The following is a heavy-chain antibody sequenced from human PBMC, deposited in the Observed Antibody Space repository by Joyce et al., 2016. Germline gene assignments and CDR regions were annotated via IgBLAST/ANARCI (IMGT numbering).Heavy chain of an antibody. CDR1: GFAFGNYW. V-gene: IGHV3-74*03. CDR3: ARGPYCAAYCQTHGPFYFDR. Sequence: EARLVQSGGGFFQPGESLRLSCEASGFAFGNYWMYWVRQVPGKAPELVSRLNRYGTTAEYADSVEGRFTISRDNDKNTLYLDMNSLRVDDTAVFFCARGPYCAAYCQTHGPFYFDRWGQGTQVTVST. D-gene: IGHD2-21*01. CDR2: LNRYGTTA. J-gene: IGHJ4*02.